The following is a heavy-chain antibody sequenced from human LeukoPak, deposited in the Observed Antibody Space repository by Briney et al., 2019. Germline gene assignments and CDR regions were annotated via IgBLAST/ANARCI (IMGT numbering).Heavy chain of an antibody. CDR3: AATIAADTVYYGMDV. J-gene: IGHJ6*02. CDR2: ISTYNGNT. V-gene: IGHV1-18*01. D-gene: IGHD6-13*01. Sequence: GASVKVSCQASGDSFTSFGISWVRQAPGQGLEWMGWISTYNGNTYYSQKFQGRVTVTTDTSTGTAYMELSSLRSEDTAVYYCAATIAADTVYYGMDVWGQGTTVTVSS. CDR1: GDSFTSFG.